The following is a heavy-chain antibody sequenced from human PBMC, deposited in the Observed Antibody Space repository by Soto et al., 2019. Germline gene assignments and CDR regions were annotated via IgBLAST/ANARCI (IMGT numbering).Heavy chain of an antibody. CDR3: ARQGEEYFDWLPGLYYYGMDV. CDR2: IYYSGST. CDR1: GGSISSSSYY. J-gene: IGHJ6*02. Sequence: PSETLSLTCTVSGGSISSSSYYWGWIRQPPGKGLEWIGSIYYSGSTYYNPSLKSRVTISVDTSKNQFSLKLSSVTAADTAVYYCARQGEEYFDWLPGLYYYGMDVWGQGTTVTV. D-gene: IGHD3-9*01. V-gene: IGHV4-39*01.